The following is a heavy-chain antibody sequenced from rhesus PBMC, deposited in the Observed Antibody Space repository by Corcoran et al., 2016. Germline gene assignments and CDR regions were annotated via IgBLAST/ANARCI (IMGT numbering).Heavy chain of an antibody. D-gene: IGHD5-30*01. Sequence: LQLPESGPVLVMPSETLSVTCAFSGGSLSSCYWRCTPPAPGKWMEWIGYIFVSGSNTNNNPSLKSRVTLSVDTSKNQLSLKLSSVTAADTAVYYCARDTPSDVDTVGTFDYWGQGVLVTVSS. CDR3: ARDTPSDVDTVGTFDY. V-gene: IGHV4-169*02. CDR1: GGSLSSCY. CDR2: IFVSGSNT. J-gene: IGHJ4*01.